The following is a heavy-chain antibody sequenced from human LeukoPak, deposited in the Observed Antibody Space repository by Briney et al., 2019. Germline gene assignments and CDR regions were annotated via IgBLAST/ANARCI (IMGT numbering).Heavy chain of an antibody. Sequence: SETLSLTCSVSGGYMSRGEFYWSWIRQPPGKGLEWIGYIHYSGSTYLNPSLMSRVTISKDTSKNQFSLRLSSVTAADTAVYYCARGLRELAAAGTYYFDYWGQGTQVTVSS. D-gene: IGHD6-13*01. CDR1: GGYMSRGEFY. CDR3: ARGLRELAAAGTYYFDY. J-gene: IGHJ4*02. V-gene: IGHV4-30-4*01. CDR2: IHYSGST.